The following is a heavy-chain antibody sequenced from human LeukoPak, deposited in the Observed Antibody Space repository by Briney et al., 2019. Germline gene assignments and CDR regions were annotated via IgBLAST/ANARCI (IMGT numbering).Heavy chain of an antibody. Sequence: GGSLRLSCAASGFTFRSFAMSWVRLAPGRGLEWVSAISASTTDTYYADSVKGRFTVSRDNSKNTLYLQMNSLRAEDTALYYCAKEGPDTTTYFYADRWGQGTLVTVSS. V-gene: IGHV3-23*01. CDR1: GFTFRSFA. CDR3: AKEGPDTTTYFYADR. D-gene: IGHD2/OR15-2a*01. CDR2: ISASTTDT. J-gene: IGHJ5*02.